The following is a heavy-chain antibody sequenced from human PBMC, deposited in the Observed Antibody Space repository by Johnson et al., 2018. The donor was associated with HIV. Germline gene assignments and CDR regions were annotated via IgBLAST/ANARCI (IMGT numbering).Heavy chain of an antibody. J-gene: IGHJ3*02. CDR2: ISYDGSNK. Sequence: QVQLVESGGGVVQPGGSLRLSCAASAFAFSSYVMHWVRQAPGKGLEWVAVISYDGSNKYYADSVKGRFTISRDNSKNTLYLQMNSLRAEDTAVYYCAKSYYEEERPMGVDAFDIWGQGTMVTVSS. CDR1: AFAFSSYV. D-gene: IGHD1-26*01. V-gene: IGHV3-30-3*01. CDR3: AKSYYEEERPMGVDAFDI.